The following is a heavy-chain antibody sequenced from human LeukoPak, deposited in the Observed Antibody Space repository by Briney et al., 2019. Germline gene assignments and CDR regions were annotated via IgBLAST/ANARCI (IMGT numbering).Heavy chain of an antibody. V-gene: IGHV3-7*04. CDR1: GFNFNSYW. J-gene: IGHJ4*02. CDR3: ARARYGSGGYFFDF. CDR2: IKQDGSDI. Sequence: GGSLRLSCAASGFNFNSYWMSWVRQAPGKGLECVASIKQDGSDIYFVDSVKGRFTISRDNAKNSLYLQMNSLRGEDTAVYYCARARYGSGGYFFDFWGQGTLVTVSS. D-gene: IGHD3-10*01.